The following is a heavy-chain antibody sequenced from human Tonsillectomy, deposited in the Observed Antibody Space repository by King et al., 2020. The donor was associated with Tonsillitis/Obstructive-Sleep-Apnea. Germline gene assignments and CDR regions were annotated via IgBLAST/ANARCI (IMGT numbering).Heavy chain of an antibody. J-gene: IGHJ6*03. CDR3: AREDERVYSYRYSYYYFYMDV. CDR2: INQDGSEK. Sequence: VQLVESGGDLVQPGGSLRLSCAASGFTFSNYWMTWVRQAPGKGLEWVANINQDGSEKYYVDSVKGRFTISRDNAKNSQYLQVNSLRAEDTAVYYCAREDERVYSYRYSYYYFYMDVWGKGTTFTVSS. V-gene: IGHV3-7*01. CDR1: GFTFSNYW. D-gene: IGHD5-18*01.